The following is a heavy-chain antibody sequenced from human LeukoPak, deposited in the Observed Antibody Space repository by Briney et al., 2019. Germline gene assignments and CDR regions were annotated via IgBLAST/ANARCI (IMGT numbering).Heavy chain of an antibody. D-gene: IGHD6-19*01. V-gene: IGHV3-20*04. CDR3: ARWLTTIGWFPANY. CDR2: MNWNGKSI. CDR1: GFKFDDYG. J-gene: IGHJ4*02. Sequence: SGGSLRLSCAASGFKFDDYGMSWVRQGPGKGLEWVSGMNWNGKSIGYADSVQGRFTISGDNAKNLLYLQMNSLRVEDTALYYCARWLTTIGWFPANYWGQGTLVTVSS.